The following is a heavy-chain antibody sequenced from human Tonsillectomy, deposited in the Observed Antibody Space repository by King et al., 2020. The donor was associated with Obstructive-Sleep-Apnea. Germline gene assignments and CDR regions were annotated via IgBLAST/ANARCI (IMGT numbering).Heavy chain of an antibody. CDR2: ISGSGGST. CDR1: GITFSTYA. J-gene: IGHJ4*02. D-gene: IGHD3-10*01. V-gene: IGHV3-23*01. CDR3: AKVLSSAWYGEPLGY. Sequence: VQLLESGGGLVQPGWSLRLSCAASGITFSTYAMSWVRQAPGRGLEWVSSISGSGGSTYYADSVKGRFTISRDNSKNTLYLQMNSLRAEDTAEYYCAKVLSSAWYGEPLGYWGQGTLVTVSS.